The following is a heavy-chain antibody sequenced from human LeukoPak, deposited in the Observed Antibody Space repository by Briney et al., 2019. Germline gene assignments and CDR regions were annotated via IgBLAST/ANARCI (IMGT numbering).Heavy chain of an antibody. Sequence: GGTLRLSCAASGFTFSSYGMSWVRQAPGKGLEWVSAISSSGSTIYYADSVKGRFTISRDNAKNSLYLQMNSLRAEDTAVYYCARWLAYGSGIPYYYYMDVWGKGTTVTVSS. CDR1: GFTFSSYG. D-gene: IGHD3-10*01. J-gene: IGHJ6*03. CDR3: ARWLAYGSGIPYYYYMDV. CDR2: ISSSGSTI. V-gene: IGHV3-48*04.